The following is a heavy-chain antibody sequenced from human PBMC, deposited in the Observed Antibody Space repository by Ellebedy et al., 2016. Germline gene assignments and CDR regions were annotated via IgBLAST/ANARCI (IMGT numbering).Heavy chain of an antibody. CDR3: ARGGYSGYNWYYYYYMDV. Sequence: GGSLRLSXAASGFTFTNYAMNWVRQAPGKGLEWVSVINDGAGTTYYADSVKGRYTISRDNSKNTLHLQMNNLRAEDTAVYYCARGGYSGYNWYYYYYMDVWGKGTAVTVSS. J-gene: IGHJ6*03. CDR2: INDGAGTT. D-gene: IGHD5-12*01. CDR1: GFTFTNYA. V-gene: IGHV3-23*01.